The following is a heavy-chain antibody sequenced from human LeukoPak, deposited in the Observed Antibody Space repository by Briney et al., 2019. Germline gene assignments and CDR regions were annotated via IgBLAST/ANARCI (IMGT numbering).Heavy chain of an antibody. CDR1: GFTFSDYY. V-gene: IGHV3-11*01. Sequence: GGSLRLSCAASGFTFSDYYMSWIRQAPGKGLEWVSYISSGSTIYYADSVKGRFTISRDNAKNSLYLQMNSLRAEDTAVYYCARITSNAFDIWGQGTMVTVSS. J-gene: IGHJ3*02. CDR3: ARITSNAFDI. CDR2: ISSGSTI.